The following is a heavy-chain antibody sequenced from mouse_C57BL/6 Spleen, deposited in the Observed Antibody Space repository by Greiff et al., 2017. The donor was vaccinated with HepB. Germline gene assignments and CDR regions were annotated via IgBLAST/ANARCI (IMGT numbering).Heavy chain of an antibody. Sequence: QVQLQQSGAELVKPGASVKMSCKASGYTFTSYWITWVKQRPGQGLEWIGDIYPGSGSTNYNEKFKSKATLTVDTSSSTAYMQLSSLTSEDSAVYYCARRDYSNYVRRYWGQGTTLTVSS. V-gene: IGHV1-55*01. J-gene: IGHJ2*01. CDR2: IYPGSGST. CDR3: ARRDYSNYVRRY. CDR1: GYTFTSYW. D-gene: IGHD2-5*01.